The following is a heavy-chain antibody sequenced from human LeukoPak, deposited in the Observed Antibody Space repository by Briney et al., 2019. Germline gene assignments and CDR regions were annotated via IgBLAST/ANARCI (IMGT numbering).Heavy chain of an antibody. CDR2: INPNSGGT. CDR3: ARVLRYYDILSKPFDY. D-gene: IGHD3-9*01. J-gene: IGHJ4*02. Sequence: GASVKISCKASGYTFSGYYIHWVRQAPRHGLEWMGWINPNSGGTNYAQKFQGRVTLTRDTSINTAYMELSRLRSDDTAVYYCARVLRYYDILSKPFDYWGQGTLVTVSS. V-gene: IGHV1-2*02. CDR1: GYTFSGYY.